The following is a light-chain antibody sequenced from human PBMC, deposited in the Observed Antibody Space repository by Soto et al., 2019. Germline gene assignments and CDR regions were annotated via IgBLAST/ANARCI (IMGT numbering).Light chain of an antibody. CDR1: QGISSY. V-gene: IGKV1-8*01. CDR3: QQYYSYPRALT. CDR2: VAS. Sequence: AIRMTQSPSSLSASTGDRVTITCRASQGISSYLSWYQQKPGKAPKLLIYVASTLQSGVPSRFSGSGSGTDFTLTISGLQSEDFATYYCQQYYSYPRALTFGGGTKVEIK. J-gene: IGKJ4*01.